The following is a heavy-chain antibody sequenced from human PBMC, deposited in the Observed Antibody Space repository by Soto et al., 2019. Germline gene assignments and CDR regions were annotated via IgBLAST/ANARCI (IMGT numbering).Heavy chain of an antibody. CDR1: GFTFSTYA. CDR2: ISAGGYNT. CDR3: AKDHTVYSGYDYYYGMDV. V-gene: IGHV3-23*01. J-gene: IGHJ6*02. Sequence: DVQLLESGGGLVQPGGSLRLSCADSGFTFSTYAIKWVRQAPGKGLEWVSAISAGGYNTDYADSVKGRFTISRDNSKNTLYLQMNSLSAEDTAVYYCAKDHTVYSGYDYYYGMDVWGQGTTVTVSS. D-gene: IGHD1-26*01.